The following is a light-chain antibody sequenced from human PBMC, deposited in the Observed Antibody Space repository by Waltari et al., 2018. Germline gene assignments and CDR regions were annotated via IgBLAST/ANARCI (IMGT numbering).Light chain of an antibody. J-gene: IGKJ4*01. CDR3: QQRYKWPLT. CDR2: DSS. V-gene: IGKV3-11*01. Sequence: SCRASRSVGTYLAWYQQRPGQPPRLLIYDSSSRATGIPARFSGSGSETDFTLTISSLEPEDFAVYYCQQRYKWPLTFGGGSKVEI. CDR1: RSVGTY.